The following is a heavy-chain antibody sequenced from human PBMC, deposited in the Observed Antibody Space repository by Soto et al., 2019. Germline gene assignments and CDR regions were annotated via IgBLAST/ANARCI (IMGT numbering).Heavy chain of an antibody. J-gene: IGHJ3*02. CDR1: GYTFTGYY. Sequence: ASVKVSCKASGYTFTGYYMHWVRQAPGQGLEWMGWINPNSGGTNYAQKFQGWVTMTRDTSISTAYMELSRLRSDDTAVYYCARSFYCSGGSCYPGAFDIWGQGTMVTVSS. CDR3: ARSFYCSGGSCYPGAFDI. CDR2: INPNSGGT. D-gene: IGHD2-15*01. V-gene: IGHV1-2*04.